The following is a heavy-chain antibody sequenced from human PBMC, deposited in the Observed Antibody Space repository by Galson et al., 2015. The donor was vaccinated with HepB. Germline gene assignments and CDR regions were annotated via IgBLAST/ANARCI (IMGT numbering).Heavy chain of an antibody. CDR3: ARGGGERYSGSYYYFDY. D-gene: IGHD1-26*01. CDR2: INPSGGST. CDR1: GYTFTSYY. Sequence: SVKVSCKASGYTFTSYYMHWVRQAPGQGLEWMGIINPSGGSTSYAQKFQGRVTMTRDTSTSTVYMELSSLRSEDTAVYYCARGGGERYSGSYYYFDYWGQGTLSPSPQ. V-gene: IGHV1-46*01. J-gene: IGHJ4*02.